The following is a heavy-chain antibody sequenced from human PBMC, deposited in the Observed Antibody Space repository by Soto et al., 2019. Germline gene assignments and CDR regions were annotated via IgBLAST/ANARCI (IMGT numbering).Heavy chain of an antibody. D-gene: IGHD4-17*01. J-gene: IGHJ4*02. V-gene: IGHV1-18*01. CDR3: ARDVPTVTTGGPDY. CDR2: ISAYNGDT. Sequence: QVQLVQSGVEVEKPGASVKVSCKASGYTFTGYGISWVRQAPGQGLEWMGWISAYNGDTNYAQKNEGRITMTTDTSTSTAYMELRSLTSDDTAVYYCARDVPTVTTGGPDYWGQGTLVTVSS. CDR1: GYTFTGYG.